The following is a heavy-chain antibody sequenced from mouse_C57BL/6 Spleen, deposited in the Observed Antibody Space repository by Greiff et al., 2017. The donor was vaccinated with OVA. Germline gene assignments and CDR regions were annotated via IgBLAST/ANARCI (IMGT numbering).Heavy chain of an antibody. Sequence: LVESGAELARPGASVKLSCTASGYTFTSYGISWVKQRTGQGLEWIGEIYPRSVNTYYNEKFKGKATLTADKSSSTAYMELRSLTSADAAVYFCARIDGNYLFFDYWGQGTTLTVSA. CDR1: GYTFTSYG. CDR3: ARIDGNYLFFDY. D-gene: IGHD2-1*01. V-gene: IGHV1-81*01. CDR2: IYPRSVNT. J-gene: IGHJ2*01.